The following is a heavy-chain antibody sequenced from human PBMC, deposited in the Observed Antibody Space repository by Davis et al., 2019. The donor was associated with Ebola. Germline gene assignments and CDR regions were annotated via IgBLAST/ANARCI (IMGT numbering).Heavy chain of an antibody. CDR3: AKDRWWYNWNDVDSYYYAMDV. Sequence: GESLKISCAASGFTVSSNYMIWVRQAPGKGLEWVSLLYSSGSTFYADSVKGRFTISRDNAKNSLYLQMNSLRDEDTAVYYCAKDRWWYNWNDVDSYYYAMDVWGQGTTVTVSS. D-gene: IGHD1-20*01. CDR1: GFTVSSNY. V-gene: IGHV3-53*01. J-gene: IGHJ6*02. CDR2: LYSSGST.